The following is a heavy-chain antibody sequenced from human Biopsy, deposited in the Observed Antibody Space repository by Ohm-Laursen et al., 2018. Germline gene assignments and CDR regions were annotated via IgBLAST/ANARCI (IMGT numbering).Heavy chain of an antibody. D-gene: IGHD2-15*01. CDR3: ARAVGIAAAPIDY. CDR2: INSSGSTK. V-gene: IGHV3-11*01. J-gene: IGHJ4*02. CDR1: GFTLSGYT. Sequence: GSLRLSCTASGFTLSGYTMSWIRQAPGRGLEWVSDINSSGSTKYHAESVKGRFTISRDNAMNSVYLQMNSLRGEDTAVYYCARAVGIAAAPIDYWGQGTLVTVSS.